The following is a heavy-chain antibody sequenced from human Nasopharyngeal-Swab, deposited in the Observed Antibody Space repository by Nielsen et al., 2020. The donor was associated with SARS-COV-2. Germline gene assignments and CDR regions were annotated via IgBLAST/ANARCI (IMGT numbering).Heavy chain of an antibody. CDR2: INHSGST. J-gene: IGHJ5*02. Sequence: SETLSLTCAVYGGSFSGYYWSWIRQPPGKGLEWIGEINHSGSTNYNPSLKSRVTISVDTSKNQFSLKLSSVTAADTAVYYCASYVLLWFGIFGPWGQGTLVTVSS. CDR1: GGSFSGYY. CDR3: ASYVLLWFGIFGP. D-gene: IGHD3-10*01. V-gene: IGHV4-34*01.